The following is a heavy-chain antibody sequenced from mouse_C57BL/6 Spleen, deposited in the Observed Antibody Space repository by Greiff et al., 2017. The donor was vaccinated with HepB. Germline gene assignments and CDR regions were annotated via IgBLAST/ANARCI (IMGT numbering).Heavy chain of an antibody. CDR2: ISNGGGST. CDR3: ARQLGTYWYFDV. V-gene: IGHV5-12*01. CDR1: GFTFSDYY. D-gene: IGHD4-1*01. J-gene: IGHJ1*03. Sequence: EVHLVESGGGLVQPGGSLKLSCAASGFTFSDYYMYWVRQTPEKRLEWVAYISNGGGSTYYPDTVKGRFTISRDNAKNTLYLQMSRLKSEDTAMYYCARQLGTYWYFDVWGTGTTVTVSS.